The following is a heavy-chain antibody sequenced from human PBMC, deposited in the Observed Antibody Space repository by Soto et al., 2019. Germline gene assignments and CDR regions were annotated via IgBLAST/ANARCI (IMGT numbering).Heavy chain of an antibody. D-gene: IGHD2-2*01. CDR1: GHSISSSNYY. V-gene: IGHV4-39*02. CDR3: ARDGQRPDTVIRVPDLEV. Sequence: SETLSLTCTVSGHSISSSNYYWGWLRQPPGKGLEWIGSIFYSGFTYDNPTLKSRVTISVDRSKNQFSLKLNSVTAADTAVYYCARDGQRPDTVIRVPDLEVWGKGTTVT. CDR2: IFYSGFT. J-gene: IGHJ6*03.